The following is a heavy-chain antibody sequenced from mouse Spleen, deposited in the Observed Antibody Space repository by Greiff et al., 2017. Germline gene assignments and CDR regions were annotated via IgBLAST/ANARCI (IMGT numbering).Heavy chain of an antibody. V-gene: IGHV1-4*01. CDR2: INPSSGYT. CDR3: ARRDYAMDY. J-gene: IGHJ4*01. CDR1: GYTFTSFT. Sequence: QVHLQQSGAELARPGASVKMSCKASGYTFTSFTIHWVKQRPGQGLEWIGYINPSSGYTKYNQKFQDKATLTADKSSITAYMQLSSLTSEDSAVYYCARRDYAMDYWGQGTSVTVSS.